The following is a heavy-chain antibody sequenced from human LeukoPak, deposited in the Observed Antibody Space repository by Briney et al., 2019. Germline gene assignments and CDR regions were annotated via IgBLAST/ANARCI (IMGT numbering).Heavy chain of an antibody. V-gene: IGHV4-31*03. CDR3: ARDPDSSGYPYAFDI. J-gene: IGHJ3*02. CDR1: GGSISSGGYY. CDR2: IYYSGST. Sequence: PSETLSLTCTVSGGSISSGGYYWSWIRQHPGKGLEWFGYIYYSGSTYYNPSLKSRVTISVDTSKNQFSLKLRSVTAADTVVYYCARDPDSSGYPYAFDIWGQGTMVTVSS. D-gene: IGHD3-22*01.